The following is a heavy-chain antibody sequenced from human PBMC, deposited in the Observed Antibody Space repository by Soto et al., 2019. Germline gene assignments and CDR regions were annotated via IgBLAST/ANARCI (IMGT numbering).Heavy chain of an antibody. D-gene: IGHD3-3*01. Sequence: SETLSLTCTVSGGSISSSSYYWGWIRQPPGKGLEWIGSIYYSGSTYYNPSLKSRVTISVDTSKNQFSLKLSSVTAADTAVYYCVSSILEWSLTREYYYYYMEVWGKGTTVTVSS. CDR1: GGSISSSSYY. CDR3: VSSILEWSLTREYYYYYMEV. V-gene: IGHV4-39*01. CDR2: IYYSGST. J-gene: IGHJ6*03.